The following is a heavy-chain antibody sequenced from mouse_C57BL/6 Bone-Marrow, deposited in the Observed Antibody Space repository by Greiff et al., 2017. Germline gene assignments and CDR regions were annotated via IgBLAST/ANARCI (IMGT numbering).Heavy chain of an antibody. Sequence: EVQLQQSGAELVKPGASVKLSCTASGFNIKDYYIHWVKQRTEQGLEWIGRIDPEDGETKYDPKFKDKATITADTSSNTAYLQLSTLTSEDTAVYYGTSSSIYYGTNYWGQGTTLTVSS. CDR1: GFNIKDYY. D-gene: IGHD1-1*01. CDR2: IDPEDGET. J-gene: IGHJ2*01. V-gene: IGHV14-2*01. CDR3: TSSSIYYGTNY.